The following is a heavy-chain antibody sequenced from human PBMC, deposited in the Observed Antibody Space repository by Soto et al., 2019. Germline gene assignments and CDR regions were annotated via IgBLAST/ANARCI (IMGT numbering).Heavy chain of an antibody. J-gene: IGHJ3*02. CDR3: ARGGGMIVADAFDI. D-gene: IGHD3-22*01. CDR1: GGSISSGGYS. V-gene: IGHV4-30-2*01. CDR2: IYHSGST. Sequence: SETLSLTCAVSGGSISSGGYSWSWIRQPPGKGLEWIGYIYHSGSTYYNPSLKSRVTISVDRSKNQFSLKLSSVTAADTAVYYWARGGGMIVADAFDIWGQGTMVTVSS.